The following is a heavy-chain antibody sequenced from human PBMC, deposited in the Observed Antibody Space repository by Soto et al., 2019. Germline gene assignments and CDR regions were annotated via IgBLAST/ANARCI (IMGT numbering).Heavy chain of an antibody. Sequence: WTWIRQHPGKGLEWIGYIYYTGTTYYNPSLKSRPTISMDTSENHFSLGLTSVTAADTAIYFCASGHDAYKVRYWGQGTLVTVSS. CDR2: IYYTGTT. D-gene: IGHD1-1*01. V-gene: IGHV4-31*02. J-gene: IGHJ4*02. CDR3: ASGHDAYKVRY.